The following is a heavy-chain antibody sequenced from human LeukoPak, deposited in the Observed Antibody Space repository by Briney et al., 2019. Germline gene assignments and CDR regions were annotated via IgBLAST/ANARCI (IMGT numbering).Heavy chain of an antibody. CDR3: AKDSGIAVAGTLRAFDI. CDR1: GFTFSSYG. D-gene: IGHD6-19*01. J-gene: IGHJ3*02. Sequence: GGSLRLSCAASGFTFSSYGMHWVRQAPGKGLEWVAVISYDGSNKYFADSVKGRLTISRDNSKNTLYLQMNSLRAEDTAVYYCAKDSGIAVAGTLRAFDIWGQGTMVTVSS. V-gene: IGHV3-30*18. CDR2: ISYDGSNK.